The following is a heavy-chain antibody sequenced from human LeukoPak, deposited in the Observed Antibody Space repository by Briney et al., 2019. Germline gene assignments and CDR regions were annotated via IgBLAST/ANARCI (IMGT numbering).Heavy chain of an antibody. CDR1: GFSFGSYA. CDR3: AKDLRALMITFGGVIPNPHFDY. V-gene: IGHV3-23*01. J-gene: IGHJ4*02. CDR2: ISGSVSGSGGST. D-gene: IGHD3-16*02. Sequence: QAGGSLRLSCAASGFSFGSYAMSWVRQAPGKGLEWVSEISGSVSGSGGSTYYADSVKGRFTISRDNSKNTLYLQMNSLRAEDTAVYYCAKDLRALMITFGGVIPNPHFDYWGQGTLVTVSS.